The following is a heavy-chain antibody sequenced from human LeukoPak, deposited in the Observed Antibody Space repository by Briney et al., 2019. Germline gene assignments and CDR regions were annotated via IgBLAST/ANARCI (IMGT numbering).Heavy chain of an antibody. CDR2: IYHSGST. CDR1: GYSISSGYY. D-gene: IGHD3-22*01. V-gene: IGHV4-38-2*02. CDR3: ARDLENYYDSSGSLDY. J-gene: IGHJ4*02. Sequence: SETLSLTCTVSGYSISSGYYWGWIRQPPGKGLEWIGSIYHSGSTYYNPSLESRVTISVDTSKNQFSLKLSSVTAADTAVYYCARDLENYYDSSGSLDYWGQGTLVTVSS.